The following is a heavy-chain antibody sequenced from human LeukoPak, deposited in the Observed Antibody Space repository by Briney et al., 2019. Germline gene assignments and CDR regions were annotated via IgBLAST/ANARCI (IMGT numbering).Heavy chain of an antibody. CDR3: AHRPIVVGLRLWNWFDP. Sequence: SGPTLVKPTQTLTLTCTFSGFSLSTSGVGVGWIRQPPGKALEWLALTYRNDDKRYSPSLKSRLTITKDTSKNQVVLTMTNMDPVDTATYYCAHRPIVVGLRLWNWFDPWGQGTLVTVSS. CDR1: GFSLSTSGVG. J-gene: IGHJ5*02. CDR2: TYRNDDK. D-gene: IGHD2-2*01. V-gene: IGHV2-5*01.